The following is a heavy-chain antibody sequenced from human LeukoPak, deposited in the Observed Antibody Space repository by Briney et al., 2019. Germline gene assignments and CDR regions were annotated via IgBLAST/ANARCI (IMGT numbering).Heavy chain of an antibody. Sequence: PGESLKISCKGSGYSFTSYWIGWVRQMPGKGLEWMGIIYPGDSDTRYSPSFQGQVTISADKSISTAYLQWSSLKASDTVMYYCARTYYDILTGYYRLEGFDYWGQGTLVTVSS. CDR1: GYSFTSYW. J-gene: IGHJ4*02. V-gene: IGHV5-51*01. CDR3: ARTYYDILTGYYRLEGFDY. D-gene: IGHD3-9*01. CDR2: IYPGDSDT.